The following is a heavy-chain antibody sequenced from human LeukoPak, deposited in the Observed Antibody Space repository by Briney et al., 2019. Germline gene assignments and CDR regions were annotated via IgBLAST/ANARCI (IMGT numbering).Heavy chain of an antibody. D-gene: IGHD2/OR15-2a*01. CDR2: INHSGST. CDR1: GGSFSGYY. V-gene: IGHV4-34*01. CDR3: ARRLAVVYVVDY. J-gene: IGHJ4*02. Sequence: PSETLSLTCAVYGGSFSGYYWSWIRQPPGKGLEWIGEINHSGSTNYNPSLKSRVTISVDTSKNQFSLKLSSVTAADTAVYYCARRLAVVYVVDYWGQGTLVTVSS.